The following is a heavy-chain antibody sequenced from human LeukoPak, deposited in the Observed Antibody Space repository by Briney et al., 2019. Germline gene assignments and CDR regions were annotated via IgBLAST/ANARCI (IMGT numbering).Heavy chain of an antibody. CDR1: GLTVNSNY. V-gene: IGHV3-53*01. D-gene: IGHD5-24*01. J-gene: IGHJ3*02. Sequence: GGSLRLSCVASGLTVNSNYMSWVRQAPGKGLEWVSAIYSGGATCYADSVKGRFTVSRDDSKNTLYLQMYRLRVEDTAMYYCVSQKWLYAFDIWGQGTMVTVSS. CDR2: IYSGGAT. CDR3: VSQKWLYAFDI.